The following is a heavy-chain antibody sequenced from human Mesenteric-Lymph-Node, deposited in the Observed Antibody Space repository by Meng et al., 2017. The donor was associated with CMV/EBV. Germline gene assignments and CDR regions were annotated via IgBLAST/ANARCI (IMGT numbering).Heavy chain of an antibody. J-gene: IGHJ4*02. V-gene: IGHV3-48*03. CDR2: ISSSGSTI. CDR3: ARKSDYYDSSAYYYVGYFDY. D-gene: IGHD3-22*01. CDR1: GFTFSSYE. Sequence: GESLKISCAASGFTFSSYEMNWVRQAPGKGLEWVSYISSSGSTIYYADSVKGRFTISRDNAMNSLYLQMNSLGAEDTAVYYCARKSDYYDSSAYYYVGYFDYWGQGTLVTVSS.